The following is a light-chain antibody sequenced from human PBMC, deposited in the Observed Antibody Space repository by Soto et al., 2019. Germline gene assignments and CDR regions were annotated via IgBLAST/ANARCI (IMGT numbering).Light chain of an antibody. V-gene: IGLV2-8*01. J-gene: IGLJ3*02. CDR3: SSFASSNTGV. CDR2: EVT. CDR1: SSDVGAYNY. Sequence: QSALTQPPSASGSPGQSVTIYCTGTSSDVGAYNYVSWYQQHAGKAPKLVIYEVTKRPSGVPDRFSGSKSANTASLTVSGLQAEDEADYYCSSFASSNTGVFGGGTKLTVL.